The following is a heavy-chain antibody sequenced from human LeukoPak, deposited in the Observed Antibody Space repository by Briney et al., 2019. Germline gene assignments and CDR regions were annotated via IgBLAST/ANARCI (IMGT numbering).Heavy chain of an antibody. V-gene: IGHV3-7*03. CDR3: ARLGLEPGKYYFDY. D-gene: IGHD1-1*01. CDR1: GFTFSSYW. Sequence: PGGSLRLSCAASGFTFSSYWMSWVRQAPGKGLEWVANIKQDGSEKYYVDSVKGRFTISRDNAKNSLYLQMNSLRAEDTAVYYCARLGLEPGKYYFDYWGQGTLVTVSS. CDR2: IKQDGSEK. J-gene: IGHJ4*02.